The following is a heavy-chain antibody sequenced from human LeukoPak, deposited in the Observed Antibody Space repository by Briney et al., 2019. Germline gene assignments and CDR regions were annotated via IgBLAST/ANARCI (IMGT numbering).Heavy chain of an antibody. CDR3: ARLRTYCTTTTCYESFDS. D-gene: IGHD2-2*01. V-gene: IGHV4-59*01. CDR1: GGSISSYY. CDR2: VSYRGST. Sequence: SGTLSLTCTVSGGSISSYYWTWIRQPPGKTLEWIAYVSYRGSTNYNPSLKSRVTISVGTSKNLFSLELSSVTAADTAVYYCARLRTYCTTTTCYESFDSWGQGTLVTVSS. J-gene: IGHJ4*02.